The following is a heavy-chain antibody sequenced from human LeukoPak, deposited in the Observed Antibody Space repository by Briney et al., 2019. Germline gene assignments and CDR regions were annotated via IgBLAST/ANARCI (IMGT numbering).Heavy chain of an antibody. D-gene: IGHD6-13*01. CDR1: GFTFSDYY. CDR3: ARTLQAAAGTGPHFDY. Sequence: GGSLRLSCAASGFTFSDYYMSWIRQAPGKGLEWVSYISSSSSTIYYADSVKGRFTISRDNAKNSLYLQMNSLRAEDTAVYYCARTLQAAAGTGPHFDYWGQGTLVTVSS. CDR2: ISSSSSTI. V-gene: IGHV3-11*04. J-gene: IGHJ4*02.